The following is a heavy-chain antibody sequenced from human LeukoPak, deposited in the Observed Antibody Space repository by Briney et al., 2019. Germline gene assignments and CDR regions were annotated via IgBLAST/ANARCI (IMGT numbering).Heavy chain of an antibody. V-gene: IGHV3-30*04. J-gene: IGHJ4*02. Sequence: GRSLRLSCAASGFTFSSYAMHWVRQAPGKGLEWVAVISYDGSNKYYADPVKGRFTISRDNSKNTLYLQMNSLRAEDTAVYYCAREGPHYDSLDYWGQGTLVTVSS. CDR2: ISYDGSNK. D-gene: IGHD3-22*01. CDR1: GFTFSSYA. CDR3: AREGPHYDSLDY.